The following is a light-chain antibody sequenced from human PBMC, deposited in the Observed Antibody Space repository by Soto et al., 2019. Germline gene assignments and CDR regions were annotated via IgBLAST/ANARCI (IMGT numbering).Light chain of an antibody. CDR3: AAWDDSLSDPVV. CDR2: RNN. V-gene: IGLV1-47*01. CDR1: SSNIGSNY. J-gene: IGLJ2*01. Sequence: QSVLTQPPSASGTPGQRVTISCSGSSSNIGSNYVYWYQQLPGTAPKLLIYRNNQRPSGVPDRFSGSKSGTSASLAISGLRSEDEADYYCAAWDDSLSDPVVFGGGTKLTVL.